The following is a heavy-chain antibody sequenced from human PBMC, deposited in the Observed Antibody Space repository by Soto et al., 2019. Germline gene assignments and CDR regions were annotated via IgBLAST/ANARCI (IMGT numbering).Heavy chain of an antibody. J-gene: IGHJ3*02. CDR2: ISAYNGNT. CDR1: GYTFTSYG. V-gene: IGHV1-18*01. Sequence: APVKVSCKASGYTFTSYGISWVRLAPGQGHEWMGWISAYNGNTNYAQKLQGRVTMTTDTSTSTAYMELRSLRSDDTAVYYCARDEGSYYYDSSGYPDAFDIWGQGTMVTVSS. D-gene: IGHD3-22*01. CDR3: ARDEGSYYYDSSGYPDAFDI.